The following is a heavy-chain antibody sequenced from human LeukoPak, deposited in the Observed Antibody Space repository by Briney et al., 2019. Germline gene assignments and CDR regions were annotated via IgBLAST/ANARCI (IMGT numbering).Heavy chain of an antibody. V-gene: IGHV4-59*01. J-gene: IGHJ3*02. CDR1: GVSISYYY. Sequence: SETLSLTCTVSGVSISYYYWSWIRQPPGKGLEWIGYIHYSGSTNYNPSLKSRVTILVDTSKNQFSLKLSSVTAADTAVYYCARDSVTIDAFDIWGQGTMVTVSS. CDR2: IHYSGST. D-gene: IGHD5-18*01. CDR3: ARDSVTIDAFDI.